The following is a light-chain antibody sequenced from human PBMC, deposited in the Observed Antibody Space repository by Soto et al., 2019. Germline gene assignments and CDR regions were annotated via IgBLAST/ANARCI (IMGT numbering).Light chain of an antibody. J-gene: IGKJ1*01. CDR1: QSISTY. CDR2: AAS. V-gene: IGKV1-39*01. Sequence: DIQMTQSPSSLSASVGDRVTITCRASQSISTYLIWYQQKPGKAPKLLISAASSLQSGVPSRFSGSGSGTDFTLTISSLQPEDFATYYCQQSYSSLHTFGQGTKVDIK. CDR3: QQSYSSLHT.